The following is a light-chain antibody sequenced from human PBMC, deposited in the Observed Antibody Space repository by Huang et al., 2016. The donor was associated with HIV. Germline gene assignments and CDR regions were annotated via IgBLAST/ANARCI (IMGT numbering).Light chain of an antibody. Sequence: EIVMTQSPATLSVSPGERATLSCRASQSVSSNLAWYQQKPGQAPRLLIFAASSRATGIPARVSGSGSGTEFTLTISSLQSEDFAVYYCQQYNNWRTWTFGQGTKVEIK. CDR1: QSVSSN. V-gene: IGKV3-15*01. CDR3: QQYNNWRTWT. CDR2: AAS. J-gene: IGKJ1*01.